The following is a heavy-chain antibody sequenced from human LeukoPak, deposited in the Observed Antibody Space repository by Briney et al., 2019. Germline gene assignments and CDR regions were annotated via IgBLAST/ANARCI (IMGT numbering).Heavy chain of an antibody. CDR1: GGTFSSYA. V-gene: IGHV1-69*05. D-gene: IGHD3-22*01. J-gene: IGHJ4*02. CDR2: IIPIFGTA. Sequence: SVKVSCKASGGTFSSYAISWVRQAPGQGLEWMGRIIPIFGTANFAQKFQGRVTITTDESTSTAYMELSSLRSEDTAVYYCARESDSSGYPDYWGQGTLVTVSS. CDR3: ARESDSSGYPDY.